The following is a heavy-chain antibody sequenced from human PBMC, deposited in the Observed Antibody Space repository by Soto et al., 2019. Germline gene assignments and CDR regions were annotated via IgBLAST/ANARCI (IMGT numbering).Heavy chain of an antibody. V-gene: IGHV3-21*01. CDR3: AVIGYCSSTSCGY. D-gene: IGHD2-2*01. J-gene: IGHJ4*02. Sequence: GESLKISCAASGFTFSSYSMNWVRQAPGKGLEWVSSISSSSSYIYYADSVKGRFTISRDNAKNSLYLQMNSLRAEDTAVYYCAVIGYCSSTSCGYWGQGTLVTVSS. CDR1: GFTFSSYS. CDR2: ISSSSSYI.